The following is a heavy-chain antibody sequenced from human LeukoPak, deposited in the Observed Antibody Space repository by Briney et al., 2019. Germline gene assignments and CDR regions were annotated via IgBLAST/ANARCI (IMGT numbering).Heavy chain of an antibody. J-gene: IGHJ4*02. Sequence: GGSLRLSCAASGFTFSSYAMHWVRQAPGKGLEWVAVISYDGSNKYYADSVKGRFTISRDNSKNTLYLQMNSLRAEDTAVYYCARLTSPKDSSGYTYYFDYWGQGTLVTVSS. CDR2: ISYDGSNK. V-gene: IGHV3-30*04. D-gene: IGHD3-22*01. CDR1: GFTFSSYA. CDR3: ARLTSPKDSSGYTYYFDY.